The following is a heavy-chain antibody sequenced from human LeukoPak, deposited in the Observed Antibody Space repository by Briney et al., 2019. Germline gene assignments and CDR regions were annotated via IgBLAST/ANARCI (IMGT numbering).Heavy chain of an antibody. J-gene: IGHJ4*02. V-gene: IGHV3-30-3*01. Sequence: GGSLRLSCAASGFTFSSYPMHWVRQAPGKGLEWVAVISYDGSNKYYADSVKGRFTTSRDNSKNTLYLQMNSLRAEDTAVYYCARELASLDYWGQGTLVTVSS. CDR3: ARELASLDY. CDR1: GFTFSSYP. CDR2: ISYDGSNK. D-gene: IGHD3-3*02.